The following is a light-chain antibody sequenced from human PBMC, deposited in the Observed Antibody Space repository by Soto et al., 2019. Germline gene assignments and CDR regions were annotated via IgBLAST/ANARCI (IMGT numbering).Light chain of an antibody. CDR3: SSYTSSSLHV. Sequence: QSALTQPASVSGSPGQSITISCTGTSSDVGGYNYVSWYQQHPGKAPKLMIYDVSNRPSGVSNRFSGSKSGNTASLTISGHQAEDEADYYCSSYTSSSLHVFGPGTKLTVL. J-gene: IGLJ1*01. CDR2: DVS. CDR1: SSDVGGYNY. V-gene: IGLV2-14*03.